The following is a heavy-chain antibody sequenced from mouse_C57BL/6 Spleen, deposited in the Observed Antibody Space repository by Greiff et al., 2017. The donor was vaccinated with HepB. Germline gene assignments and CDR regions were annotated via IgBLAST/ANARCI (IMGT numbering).Heavy chain of an antibody. V-gene: IGHV1-22*01. J-gene: IGHJ2*01. Sequence: EVQLQQSGPELVKPGASVKMSCKASGYTFTDYNMQWVKQSHGKSLEWIGYINPKNGGTSYNQKFKGKATLTVNKSSSTAYMERRSLTSEDSAVYYCAGGLYSNFFDYWGQGTTLTVSS. D-gene: IGHD2-5*01. CDR1: GYTFTDYN. CDR2: INPKNGGT. CDR3: AGGLYSNFFDY.